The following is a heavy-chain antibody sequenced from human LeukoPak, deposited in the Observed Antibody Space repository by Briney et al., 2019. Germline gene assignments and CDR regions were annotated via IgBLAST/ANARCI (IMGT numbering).Heavy chain of an antibody. CDR1: GGSMRSNY. J-gene: IGHJ5*02. CDR3: VKDNGRWFDP. D-gene: IGHD1-26*01. Sequence: PSETLSLTCTVSGGSMRSNYWSLIRQPPGKGLEWIGNIYYSGSTNYNPSLKSRVTISIDPSKNQFSLKLSSVTAADTAIYYCVKDNGRWFDPWGQGTLVTVSS. V-gene: IGHV4-59*01. CDR2: IYYSGST.